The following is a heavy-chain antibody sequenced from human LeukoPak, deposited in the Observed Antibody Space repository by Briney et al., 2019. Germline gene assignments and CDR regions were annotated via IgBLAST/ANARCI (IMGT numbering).Heavy chain of an antibody. D-gene: IGHD3-22*01. CDR1: GFTFSDYA. CDR3: SRFYSSGWASGAFDI. CDR2: IRNKANGGTT. J-gene: IGHJ3*02. Sequence: PGRSLRLSCTTSGFTFSDYAVSWVRQAPGKGLEWMSFIRNKANGGTTEYAASVKGRFTISRDDSKTIAHLQMSSLKTEDTAVYYCSRFYSSGWASGAFDIWGQGTMVTVSS. V-gene: IGHV3-49*04.